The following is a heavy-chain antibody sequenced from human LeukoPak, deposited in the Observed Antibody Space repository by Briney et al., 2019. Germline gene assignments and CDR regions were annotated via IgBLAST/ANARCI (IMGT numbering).Heavy chain of an antibody. J-gene: IGHJ4*02. V-gene: IGHV3-21*01. Sequence: GGSLRLSCAASGFTFSSYSMNWVRQAPGKGLEWVSSISSSSSYIYYADSVKGRFTISRDNAKNTLYLQMNSLRAEDTAVYYCAKEGVDIVAAIDYWGQGTLVTVSS. CDR2: ISSSSSYI. CDR1: GFTFSSYS. D-gene: IGHD5-12*01. CDR3: AKEGVDIVAAIDY.